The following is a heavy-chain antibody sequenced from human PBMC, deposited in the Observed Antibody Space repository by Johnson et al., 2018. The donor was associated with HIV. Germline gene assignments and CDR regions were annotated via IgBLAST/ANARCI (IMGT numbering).Heavy chain of an antibody. D-gene: IGHD6-13*01. V-gene: IGHV3-33*08. CDR2: IWYDGSNK. Sequence: QVQLVESGGGVVQPGRSLRLSCAASGFTFSSYGMHWVRQAPGKGLEWVAVIWYDGSNKYYADSLKGRFTFSRDNSKNTLYLQMNSLTADDTAVYYCARDQAYSSSWEGVFDIWGQGTRVIVSS. CDR3: ARDQAYSSSWEGVFDI. J-gene: IGHJ3*02. CDR1: GFTFSSYG.